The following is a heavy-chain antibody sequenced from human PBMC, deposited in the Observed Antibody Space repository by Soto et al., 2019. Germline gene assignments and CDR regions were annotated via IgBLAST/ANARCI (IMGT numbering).Heavy chain of an antibody. D-gene: IGHD3-22*01. CDR1: GYSFTSYW. J-gene: IGHJ4*02. V-gene: IGHV5-10-1*01. CDR2: IDPSDSYT. CDR3: ASGPYYYDSSGYYLY. Sequence: PGESLKISCKGSGYSFTSYWISWVRQMPGKGLEWMGRIDPSDSYTNYSPSLQGHVTISADKSISTAYLQWSSLKASDTAMYYCASGPYYYDSSGYYLYWGQGTLVTVSS.